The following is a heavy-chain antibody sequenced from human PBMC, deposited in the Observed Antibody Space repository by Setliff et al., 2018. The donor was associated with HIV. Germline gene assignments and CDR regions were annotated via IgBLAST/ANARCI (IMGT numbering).Heavy chain of an antibody. CDR1: GYTFTRYY. Sequence: ASVKVSCKASGYTFTRYYIHWVRQAPGQGLEWMGIINPSSGSTSFAQKFQGRVTMTRDTSTSTVYMELSSLRSEDTAVYYCARSLQWGCSSTTCYVGYWGQGTLVTVPQ. D-gene: IGHD2-2*01. CDR2: INPSSGST. CDR3: ARSLQWGCSSTTCYVGY. V-gene: IGHV1-46*01. J-gene: IGHJ4*02.